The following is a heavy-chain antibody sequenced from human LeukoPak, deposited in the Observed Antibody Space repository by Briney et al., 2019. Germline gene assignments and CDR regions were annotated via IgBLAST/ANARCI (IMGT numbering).Heavy chain of an antibody. D-gene: IGHD2-8*01. CDR3: ARVTVSHSYYYYYYMDV. V-gene: IGHV4-39*07. J-gene: IGHJ6*03. CDR1: GGSISSSAYY. Sequence: SETLSLTCSVSGGSISSSAYYWSWIRQPPGKGLEWIGEINHSGSTNYNPSLKSRVTISVDTSKNQFSLKLSSVTAADTAVYYCARVTVSHSYYYYYYMDVWGKGTTVTVSS. CDR2: INHSGST.